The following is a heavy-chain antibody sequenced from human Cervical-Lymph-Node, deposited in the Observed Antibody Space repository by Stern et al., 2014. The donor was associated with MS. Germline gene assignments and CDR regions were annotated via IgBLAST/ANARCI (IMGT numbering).Heavy chain of an antibody. CDR3: ASHLRGGNSQFDF. Sequence: QVQLQESGPGLVRPSETLSLTCAVSGGSSRSATYYWGWIRQPPGKGLEWIGSVFYSGSTYYSPSLTSRLTVSVDTSKNTFSRKLISVTAADTAVYYCASHLRGGNSQFDFWGQGILVTVSS. CDR1: GGSSRSATYY. CDR2: VFYSGST. V-gene: IGHV4-39*02. J-gene: IGHJ4*02. D-gene: IGHD4-23*01.